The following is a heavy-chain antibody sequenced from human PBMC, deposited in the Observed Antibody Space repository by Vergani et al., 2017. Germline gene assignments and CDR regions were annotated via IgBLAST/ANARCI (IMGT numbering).Heavy chain of an antibody. J-gene: IGHJ6*02. CDR1: GFTFSSYA. CDR3: ANAAARFGSYYYHGMDV. V-gene: IGHV3-23*01. D-gene: IGHD6-13*01. Sequence: EVQLLESGGGLVQPGGSLRLSCAASGFTFSSYAMSWVRQAPGKGLEWVSAISGSGGSTYYADSVKGRFTISRDNSKNTLYRQMNSLRAEDTAVYYCANAAARFGSYYYHGMDVWGQGTTVTVSS. CDR2: ISGSGGST.